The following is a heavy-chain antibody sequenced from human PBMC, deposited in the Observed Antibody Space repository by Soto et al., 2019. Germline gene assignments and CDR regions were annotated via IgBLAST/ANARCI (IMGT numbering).Heavy chain of an antibody. CDR1: ELDFRNTW. CDR3: ARAYLGELPSRAEYYYAMDG. V-gene: IGHV3-13*05. CDR2: IGAADDP. D-gene: IGHD3-10*01. Sequence: HPWGSLRLSCAASELDFRNTWIHWFRQVPGKGLVWVSAIGAADDPYYLGSVKGRFSVSRDNAQKSLYLQMNNLRVGDTAVYYCARAYLGELPSRAEYYYAMDGRGRGTPVTVSS. J-gene: IGHJ6*02.